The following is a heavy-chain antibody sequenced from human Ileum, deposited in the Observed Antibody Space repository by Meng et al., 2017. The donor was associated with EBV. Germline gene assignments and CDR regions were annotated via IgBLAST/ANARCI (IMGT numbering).Heavy chain of an antibody. CDR1: GGSFTDYY. CDR3: ARRGSYGGGCDY. Sequence: QVQLKHWGEGLLKPSETLSLTCAVYGGSFTDYYWTWIRQPPGKGLEWIGEINPSEGTNYNPSLKSRVTISVDTSKNQFSLKMNSLTAADTAIYYCARRGSYGGGCDYWGQGTLVTVSS. J-gene: IGHJ4*02. CDR2: INPSEGT. V-gene: IGHV4-34*01. D-gene: IGHD1-26*01.